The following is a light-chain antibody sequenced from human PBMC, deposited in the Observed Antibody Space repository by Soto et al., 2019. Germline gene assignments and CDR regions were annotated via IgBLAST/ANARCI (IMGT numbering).Light chain of an antibody. V-gene: IGKV1-12*01. CDR2: ATS. CDR3: KQSKSFPLT. CDR1: HVVDRW. Sequence: DIQMTQFPSSLSASVGDRVTITCRSSHVVDRWLAWYQQKPGEAPKVLIYATSSLRSGVPSRFSGSGSGTDFSLTISNLQPEDLATYYCKQSKSFPLTSRGGTKVDIK. J-gene: IGKJ4*01.